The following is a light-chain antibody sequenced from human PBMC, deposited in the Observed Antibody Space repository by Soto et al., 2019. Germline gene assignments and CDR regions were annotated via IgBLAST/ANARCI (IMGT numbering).Light chain of an antibody. CDR1: SSNIGAGYD. V-gene: IGLV1-40*01. CDR3: QSYDSSLSGSV. CDR2: GNS. J-gene: IGLJ7*01. Sequence: QSVLTQPPSVSGAPGQRVTISCTGSSSNIGAGYDVHWYQQLPGTAPKLLIYGNSNRPSGVPDRFSCSKSGTSASLAITGLQAEDEADCYCQSYDSSLSGSVFGGGTQLTVL.